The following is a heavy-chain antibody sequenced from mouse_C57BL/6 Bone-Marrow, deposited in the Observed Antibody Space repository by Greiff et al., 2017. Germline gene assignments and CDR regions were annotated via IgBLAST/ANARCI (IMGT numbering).Heavy chain of an antibody. CDR3: TRSLIYYGTNY. Sequence: EVQLVESGAELVKPGASVKLSCTASGFNIKDYYIHWVKQRTEQGLEWIGRLDPEDGETTYAPQFQDKATITADTSSNTAYLQLSSLTSEDTAVYYCTRSLIYYGTNYWGQGTTLTVSS. CDR2: LDPEDGET. V-gene: IGHV14-2*01. D-gene: IGHD1-1*01. J-gene: IGHJ2*01. CDR1: GFNIKDYY.